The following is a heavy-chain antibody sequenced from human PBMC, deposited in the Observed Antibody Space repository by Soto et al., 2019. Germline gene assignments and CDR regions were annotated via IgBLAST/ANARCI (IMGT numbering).Heavy chain of an antibody. Sequence: QVPLVQSGAEVKKPGASVKVSCKASGYTFTSYAMHWVRQAPGQRLEWMGWINAGNGNTKYSQKFQGRVTITRDTSASTAYMELSSLRSEDTAVYYCARDPLAVAGDFDYWGQGTLVTVSS. J-gene: IGHJ4*02. CDR2: INAGNGNT. CDR1: GYTFTSYA. V-gene: IGHV1-3*01. CDR3: ARDPLAVAGDFDY. D-gene: IGHD6-19*01.